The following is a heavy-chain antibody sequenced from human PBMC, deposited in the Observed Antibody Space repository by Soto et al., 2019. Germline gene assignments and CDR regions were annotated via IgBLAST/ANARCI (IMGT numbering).Heavy chain of an antibody. CDR1: GFTFSSYA. J-gene: IGHJ5*02. Sequence: GGSLRLSCAASGFTFSSYAMSWVRQAPGKGLEWVSDISGSGGSTYYADSVKGRFTISRDNSKNTLYLQMNSLRADDTAVYYCAKVMVKNWFDPWGQGTLVTVSS. V-gene: IGHV3-23*01. CDR3: AKVMVKNWFDP. D-gene: IGHD5-18*01. CDR2: ISGSGGST.